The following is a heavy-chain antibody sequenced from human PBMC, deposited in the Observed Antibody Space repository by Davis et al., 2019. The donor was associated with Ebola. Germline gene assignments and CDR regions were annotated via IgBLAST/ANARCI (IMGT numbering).Heavy chain of an antibody. D-gene: IGHD6-19*01. V-gene: IGHV4-4*07. J-gene: IGHJ5*02. CDR2: LYPSGSA. Sequence: PGGSLRLSCTVSGDSISNYYWSWFRQSARKGVEWIGRLYPSGSANYNPSLKSRVTMSLDTSNNQFSLRLTSVTAADTAVYYCARDRTHWLIGDEWFDPWGQGTLVTVSS. CDR1: GDSISNYY. CDR3: ARDRTHWLIGDEWFDP.